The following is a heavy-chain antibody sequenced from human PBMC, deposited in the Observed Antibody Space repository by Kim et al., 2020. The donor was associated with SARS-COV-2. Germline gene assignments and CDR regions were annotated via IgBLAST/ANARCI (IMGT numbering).Heavy chain of an antibody. J-gene: IGHJ4*02. D-gene: IGHD3-22*01. CDR3: ARSQYYYDSSGYYY. V-gene: IGHV3-7*01. Sequence: VDSVKGRFTNSRDNAKNSLYLQMNSLRAEDTAVYYCARSQYYYDSSGYYYWGQGTLVTVSS.